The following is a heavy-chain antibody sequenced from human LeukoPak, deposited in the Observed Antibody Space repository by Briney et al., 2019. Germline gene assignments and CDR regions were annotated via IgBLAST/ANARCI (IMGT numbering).Heavy chain of an antibody. J-gene: IGHJ4*02. Sequence: SETLSLSCTVSGGSISSGSYYWSWIRQPAGKGLEWIGRIYTSGSTNYNPSLKTRVTISVDTSKNQFSLKLSSVTAADTAVYYCARGGAYYDILTGYYRSGDYWGQGTLVTVSS. V-gene: IGHV4-61*02. CDR3: ARGGAYYDILTGYYRSGDY. CDR2: IYTSGST. CDR1: GGSISSGSYY. D-gene: IGHD3-9*01.